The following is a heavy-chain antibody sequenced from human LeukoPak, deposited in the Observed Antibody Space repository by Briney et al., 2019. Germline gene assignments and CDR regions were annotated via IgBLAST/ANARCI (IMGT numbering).Heavy chain of an antibody. CDR1: GFTFSSYE. Sequence: GGSLRLSCAASGFTFSSYEMNWVRQAPGKGLEWVSYISSSGSTIYYADSVKGRFTISRDNAKNSLYLQMNSLRAEDTAVYYCARSGSSTSCYHCLDYWGQGTLVTVSS. J-gene: IGHJ4*02. D-gene: IGHD2-2*01. V-gene: IGHV3-48*03. CDR3: ARSGSSTSCYHCLDY. CDR2: ISSSGSTI.